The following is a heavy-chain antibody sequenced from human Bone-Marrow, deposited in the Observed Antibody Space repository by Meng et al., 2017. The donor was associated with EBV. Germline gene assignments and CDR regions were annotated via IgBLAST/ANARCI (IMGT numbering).Heavy chain of an antibody. J-gene: IGHJ4*02. CDR1: GFIFTEYY. Sequence: QVQLVESGGGLVQPGGSLRLSCAASGFIFTEYYMSWVRQAPGKGPEWISSSSSRATTIQYADSVKGRFTISRDNAKNSLYLQLSSLRVDDTAVYYCARDRYGLFDYWGQGTLVTVSS. CDR3: ARDRYGLFDY. D-gene: IGHD3-16*01. CDR2: SSSRATTI. V-gene: IGHV3-11*01.